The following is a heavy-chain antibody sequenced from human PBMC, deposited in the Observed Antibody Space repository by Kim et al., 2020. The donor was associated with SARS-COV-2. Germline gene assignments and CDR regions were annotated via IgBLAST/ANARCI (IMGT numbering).Heavy chain of an antibody. Sequence: GGSLRLSCAASGFTFSTYWMTWVRQVPGKGLEWVANIGQDGSRKNYVGSVKGRFTISRDNAKNALYMQMNNLGAEDTAVFYCARTSLYDSGAYEDYWGQGTLVTVSS. D-gene: IGHD3-22*01. CDR3: ARTSLYDSGAYEDY. CDR1: GFTFSTYW. CDR2: IGQDGSRK. V-gene: IGHV3-7*01. J-gene: IGHJ4*02.